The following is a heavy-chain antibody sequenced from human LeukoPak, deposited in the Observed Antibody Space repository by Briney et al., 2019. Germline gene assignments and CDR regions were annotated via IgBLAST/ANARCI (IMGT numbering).Heavy chain of an antibody. D-gene: IGHD5-18*01. V-gene: IGHV3-21*04. J-gene: IGHJ4*02. CDR3: AGQGYRGSLSRAYTYGLIFVTPTN. CDR2: ISSSSSYI. Sequence: PGGSLRLSCAASGFTFSSYSMNWVRQAPGKGLEWVSSISSSSSYIYYADSVKGRFTISRDNSKNTVYLQMNSLRAEDTAVYYCAGQGYRGSLSRAYTYGLIFVTPTNWGQGTLVTVSS. CDR1: GFTFSSYS.